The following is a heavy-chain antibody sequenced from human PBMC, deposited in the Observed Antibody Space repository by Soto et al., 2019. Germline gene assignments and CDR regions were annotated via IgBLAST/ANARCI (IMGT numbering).Heavy chain of an antibody. Sequence: KPSETLSLTCTVSGDSISTFDWSWIRQPPGKGLEWIGYIHYSGSTNYNPSLKSQVIISVDTSKNQFSLKLSSVTAADTAVYFCARVRSNLFDYWGQGTLVTVSS. CDR1: GDSISTFD. J-gene: IGHJ4*02. CDR3: ARVRSNLFDY. D-gene: IGHD3-3*01. V-gene: IGHV4-59*01. CDR2: IHYSGST.